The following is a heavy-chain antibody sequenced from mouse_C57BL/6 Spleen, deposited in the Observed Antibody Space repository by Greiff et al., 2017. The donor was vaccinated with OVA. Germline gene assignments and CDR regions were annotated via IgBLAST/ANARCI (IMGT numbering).Heavy chain of an antibody. J-gene: IGHJ4*01. V-gene: IGHV5-4*03. CDR3: ARGIKGNYAMDY. Sequence: EVKVVESGGGLVKPGGSLKLSCAASGFTFSSYAMSWVRQTPEKRLEWVATISDGGSYTYYPDNVKGRFTISRDNAKNNLYLQMSHLKSEDTAMYYCARGIKGNYAMDYWGQGTSVTVSS. CDR2: ISDGGSYT. CDR1: GFTFSSYA.